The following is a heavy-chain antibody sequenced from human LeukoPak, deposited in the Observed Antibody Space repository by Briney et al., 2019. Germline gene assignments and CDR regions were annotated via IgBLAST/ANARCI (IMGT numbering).Heavy chain of an antibody. CDR1: GFNFNNYY. Sequence: PGGSLRLSCAASGFNFNNYYMSWVRQAPGKGLEWVSYISISSIYTKYADSVEGRFTISGDDAKNSLYLQMDSLRAEDTAVYYCARVHLFLDRGLIRGVDFWGQGTLVSVSS. V-gene: IGHV3-11*05. CDR3: ARVHLFLDRGLIRGVDF. J-gene: IGHJ4*02. D-gene: IGHD3-10*01. CDR2: ISISSIYT.